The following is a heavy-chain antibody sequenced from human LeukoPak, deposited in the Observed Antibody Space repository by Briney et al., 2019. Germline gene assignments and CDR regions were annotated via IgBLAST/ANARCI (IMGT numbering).Heavy chain of an antibody. J-gene: IGHJ4*02. CDR2: VIPILGIA. D-gene: IGHD3-10*01. V-gene: IGHV1-69*04. CDR3: ASPGSFDY. CDR1: GGTFSSYA. Sequence: GSSVKVSCKASGGTFSSYAISWVRQAPGQGLEWMGRVIPILGIANYAQKFQGRVTITADKSTSTAYMELSSLRSEDTAVYYCASPGSFDYWGQGTLVTVSS.